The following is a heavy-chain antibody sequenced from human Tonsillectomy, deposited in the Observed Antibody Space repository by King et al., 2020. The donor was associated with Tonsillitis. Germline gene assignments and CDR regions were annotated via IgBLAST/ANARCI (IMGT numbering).Heavy chain of an antibody. Sequence: VQLQQWGAGLLEPSETLSLSCAVYGGSFSGYYWSWIRQPPGKGLEWIGEINQSGSTNYNPSLKSRVTISVDTSKYQFSLKLSSVTAADSAVYYCARRGEYSGYDHSNYFDYWGQGTLVTVSS. CDR1: GGSFSGYY. CDR2: INQSGST. D-gene: IGHD5-12*01. V-gene: IGHV4-34*01. CDR3: ARRGEYSGYDHSNYFDY. J-gene: IGHJ4*02.